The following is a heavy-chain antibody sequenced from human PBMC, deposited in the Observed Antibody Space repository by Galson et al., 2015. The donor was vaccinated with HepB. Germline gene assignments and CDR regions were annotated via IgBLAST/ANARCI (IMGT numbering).Heavy chain of an antibody. CDR3: ARDSSGWGRNRAGSFDY. J-gene: IGHJ4*02. CDR1: GFTFSSYW. Sequence: SLRLSCAASGFTFSSYWMHWVRQAPGKGLVWVSRINSDGSSTSYADSVKGRFTISRDNAKNTLYLQMNSLRAEDTAVYYCARDSSGWGRNRAGSFDYWGQGTLVTVSS. D-gene: IGHD6-19*01. CDR2: INSDGSST. V-gene: IGHV3-74*01.